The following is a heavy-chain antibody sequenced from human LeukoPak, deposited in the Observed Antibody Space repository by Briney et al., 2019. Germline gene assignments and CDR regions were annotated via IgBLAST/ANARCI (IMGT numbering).Heavy chain of an antibody. CDR3: ASFYGGGFDY. CDR1: GFTFSSYE. V-gene: IGHV3-48*03. Sequence: PGGSLRLSCAASGFTFSSYEMNWVRQAPGKGLEWVSYISSSGSAIYYADSVKGRFTISRDNAKNSLYLQMNSLRAEGTAVYYCASFYGGGFDYWGQGTLVTVSS. J-gene: IGHJ4*02. D-gene: IGHD4-23*01. CDR2: ISSSGSAI.